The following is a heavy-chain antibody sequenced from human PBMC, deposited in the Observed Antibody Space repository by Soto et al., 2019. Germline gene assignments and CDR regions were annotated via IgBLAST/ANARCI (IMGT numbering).Heavy chain of an antibody. CDR1: GGSISSGGYY. V-gene: IGHV4-31*03. CDR3: WGFGDRGSGYYFTDAFDI. J-gene: IGHJ3*02. Sequence: QVQLQESGPGLVKPSQTLSLTCTVSGGSISSGGYYWSWIRQHPGKGLEWIGYIYYSGSTYYNPSLKSRVTISVDTSKNQFSLKLSSVTAADTAVYYCWGFGDRGSGYYFTDAFDIWGQGTMVTVSS. D-gene: IGHD3-22*01. CDR2: IYYSGST.